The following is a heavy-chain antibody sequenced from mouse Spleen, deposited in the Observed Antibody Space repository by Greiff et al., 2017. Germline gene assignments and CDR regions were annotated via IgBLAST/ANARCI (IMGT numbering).Heavy chain of an antibody. J-gene: IGHJ3*01. V-gene: IGHV1-18*01. CDR3: ARGDYGDYTFAY. D-gene: IGHD2-13*01. CDR2: INPNNGGT. Sequence: EVKLLESGPELVKPGASVKIPCKASGYTFTDYNMDWVKQSHGKSLEWIGDINPNNGGTIYNQKFKGKATLTVDKSSSTAYMELRSLTSEDTAVYYCARGDYGDYTFAYWGQGTLVTVSA. CDR1: GYTFTDYN.